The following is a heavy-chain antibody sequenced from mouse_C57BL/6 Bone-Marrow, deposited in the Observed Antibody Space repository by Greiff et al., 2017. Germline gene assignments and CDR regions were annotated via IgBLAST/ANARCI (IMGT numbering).Heavy chain of an antibody. CDR1: GYTFTSYW. J-gene: IGHJ2*01. D-gene: IGHD2-4*01. CDR3: AREGDYDFPDY. Sequence: QVQLQQPGAELVKPGASVTLSCTASGYTFTSYWMHWVKQRPGRGLEWIGRFDPNSGGTKYNEKFKSKATLTVDKPSSAAYMQLSSLTSEDSAVYCCAREGDYDFPDYWGQGTTLTVSS. V-gene: IGHV1-72*01. CDR2: FDPNSGGT.